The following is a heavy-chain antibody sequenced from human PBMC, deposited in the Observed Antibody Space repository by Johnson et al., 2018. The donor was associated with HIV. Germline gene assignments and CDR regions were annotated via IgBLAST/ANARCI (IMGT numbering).Heavy chain of an antibody. D-gene: IGHD6-13*01. CDR2: ISWNSDTI. CDR3: AKSIAAAGTNAFDI. V-gene: IGHV3-9*01. Sequence: QLVESGGGLVQPGRSLRLSCAASGFTFDDYAMHWVRQAPGKGLEWVSGISWNSDTIGYADSVKGRFTISRDNARNSLYLQMNSLRAEDTAVYYCAKSIAAAGTNAFDIWGQGTMVTVSS. CDR1: GFTFDDYA. J-gene: IGHJ3*02.